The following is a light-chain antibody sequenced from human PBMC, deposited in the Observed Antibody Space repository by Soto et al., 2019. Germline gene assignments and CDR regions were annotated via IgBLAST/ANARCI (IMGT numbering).Light chain of an antibody. CDR2: GAS. Sequence: EIVMTQSPATLSVSPVERATLSCRASQSVSSNLAWYQQKPGQAPSLLIYGASTRATGTPARFSGSGSGTEFTLSISSLQSEDFAVYYCQQYNSWPPTFTFGQGTRLEIK. V-gene: IGKV3-15*01. CDR1: QSVSSN. J-gene: IGKJ5*01. CDR3: QQYNSWPPTFT.